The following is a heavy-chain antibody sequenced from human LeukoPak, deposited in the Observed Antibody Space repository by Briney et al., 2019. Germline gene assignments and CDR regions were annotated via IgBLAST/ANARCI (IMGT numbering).Heavy chain of an antibody. J-gene: IGHJ4*02. CDR2: ISYSGST. V-gene: IGHV4-59*08. CDR3: AEWTTGAEY. D-gene: IGHD3-3*01. Sequence: PSETLSLTCTVSGGSISGYYWSWIRHPPGKGLEWIGYISYSGSTSYYPSLKSRVTISVDTSKNQFSLKLSSVTAADTAVYYCAEWTTGAEYWGQGTLVTVSS. CDR1: GGSISGYY.